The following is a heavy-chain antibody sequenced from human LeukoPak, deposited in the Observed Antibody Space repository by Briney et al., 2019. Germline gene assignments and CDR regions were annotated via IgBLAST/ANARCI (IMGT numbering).Heavy chain of an antibody. V-gene: IGHV4-59*08. J-gene: IGHJ3*02. CDR3: ARQETTVTNDDAFDI. CDR1: GGSISSYY. D-gene: IGHD4-17*01. CDR2: IYYSGST. Sequence: RSSETLSRTCTVSGGSISSYYWSWIRQPPGKGLEWIGYIYYSGSTNYNPSLKSRVTISVDTSKNQFSLKLSSVTAADTAVYYCARQETTVTNDDAFDIWGQGTMVTVSS.